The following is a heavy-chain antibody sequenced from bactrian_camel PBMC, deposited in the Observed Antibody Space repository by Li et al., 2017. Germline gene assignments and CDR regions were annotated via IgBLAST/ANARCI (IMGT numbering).Heavy chain of an antibody. D-gene: IGHD1*01. CDR2: IRRAFGNT. Sequence: QLVESGGGSVQAGGSLRLTCAASEDINCMAWFRQPPGKEREGVAAIRRAFGNTYYADAVKGRFTISRDNAKNTVYLQLNSLQTDDMAIYYCASAYGFTPGGYWGHGTQVTVS. J-gene: IGHJ6*01. CDR1: EDINC. CDR3: ASAYGFTPGGY. V-gene: IGHV3S63*01.